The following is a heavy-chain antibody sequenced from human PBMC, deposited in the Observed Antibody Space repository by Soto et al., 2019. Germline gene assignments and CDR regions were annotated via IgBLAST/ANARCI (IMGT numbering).Heavy chain of an antibody. V-gene: IGHV4-30-4*01. CDR2: IYYSGST. Sequence: SETLSLTCTVSGGSISSGDYYWSWIRQPPGKGLEWIGSIYYSGSTNYNPSLKSRVTISVDTSKNQFSLKLSSVTAADTAVYYCARTGKYYYGSGSYWYYYGMDVWGQGTTVTVSS. CDR1: GGSISSGDYY. J-gene: IGHJ6*02. CDR3: ARTGKYYYGSGSYWYYYGMDV. D-gene: IGHD3-10*01.